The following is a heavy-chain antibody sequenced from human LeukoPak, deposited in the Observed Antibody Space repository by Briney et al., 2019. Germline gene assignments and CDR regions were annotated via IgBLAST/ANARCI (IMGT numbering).Heavy chain of an antibody. CDR3: AKGPGYSSSP. V-gene: IGHV3-30*02. CDR1: GFTFSSYG. CDR2: IRYDGSNK. Sequence: GRSLRLSCAASGFTFSSYGMHWVRQAPGKGLEWVAFIRYDGSNKYYTDSVKGRFTISRDNSKNTLYLQMNSLRAEDTAVYYCAKGPGYSSSPWGQGTLVTVSS. J-gene: IGHJ4*02. D-gene: IGHD6-6*01.